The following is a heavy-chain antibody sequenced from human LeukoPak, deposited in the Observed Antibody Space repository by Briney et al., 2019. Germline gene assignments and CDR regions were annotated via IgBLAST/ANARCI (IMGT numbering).Heavy chain of an antibody. J-gene: IGHJ4*02. CDR1: GGXISSYY. Sequence: SETLSLTCSVSGGXISSYYCSWIRQAPGKGLEWIGNIDYSGSTNYNPSLKSRVTVSVDTSKNQFSLKLSSVTAADTAVYYCARHGTLGSTTYPLDYWGQGTLVTVSS. CDR2: IDYSGST. CDR3: ARHGTLGSTTYPLDY. D-gene: IGHD1-26*01. V-gene: IGHV4-59*08.